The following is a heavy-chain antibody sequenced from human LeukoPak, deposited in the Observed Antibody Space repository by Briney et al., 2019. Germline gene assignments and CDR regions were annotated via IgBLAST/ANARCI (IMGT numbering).Heavy chain of an antibody. CDR2: ISSSSSYI. V-gene: IGHV3-21*01. Sequence: GGSLRLSCAASGFSFSSFAMSWVRQAPGKGLEWVSSISSSSSYIYYADSVKGRFTISRDNAKNSLYLQMNSLRAEDTAVYYCAKCGSVGPPNWFDPWGQGTLVTVSS. J-gene: IGHJ5*02. D-gene: IGHD3-10*01. CDR1: GFSFSSFA. CDR3: AKCGSVGPPNWFDP.